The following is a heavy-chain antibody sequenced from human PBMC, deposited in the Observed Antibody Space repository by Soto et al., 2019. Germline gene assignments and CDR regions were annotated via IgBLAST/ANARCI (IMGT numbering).Heavy chain of an antibody. D-gene: IGHD4-17*01. CDR1: GYNFTNYW. V-gene: IGHV5-51*01. Sequence: GESLKISCKGSGYNFTNYWIGWVSQMPGKGLEGMGIIYPGDSDTRYSPSFRGQVTISAGKSISAAYLQWSSLKASDTAMYYCARQGGATVPFYYGMDVWGQATTVTVSS. CDR3: ARQGGATVPFYYGMDV. J-gene: IGHJ6*02. CDR2: IYPGDSDT.